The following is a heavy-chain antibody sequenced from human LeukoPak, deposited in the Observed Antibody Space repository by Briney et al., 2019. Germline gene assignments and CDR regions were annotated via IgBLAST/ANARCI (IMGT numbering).Heavy chain of an antibody. CDR2: INPDRGGT. Sequence: ASVKVSCEASGYTFTGYYMHWVRQAPGQGLGWMGCINPDRGGTNYAQTSRLRVTMTRDQFISKAYMKLSRLRSDDTAVYYCASLWGSTSLYDYYFDYSGQGTLVTVSS. V-gene: IGHV1-2*02. CDR1: GYTFTGYY. D-gene: IGHD2-2*01. J-gene: IGHJ4*02. CDR3: ASLWGSTSLYDYYFDY.